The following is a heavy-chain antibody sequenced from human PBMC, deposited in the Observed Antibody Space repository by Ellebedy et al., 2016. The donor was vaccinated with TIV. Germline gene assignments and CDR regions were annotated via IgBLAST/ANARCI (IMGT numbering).Heavy chain of an antibody. CDR1: GGTITTYS. D-gene: IGHD2-21*02. V-gene: IGHV1-69*06. J-gene: IGHJ5*02. CDR2: IIPFFHTT. Sequence: SVKVSCXASGGTITTYSISWLRQAPGQGLEWMGGIIPFFHTTNYAQKFQGRVTITADKSTSTAYMELSSLRSEDTAVYYCARDVVVTANNWFDPWGQGTLVTVSS. CDR3: ARDVVVTANNWFDP.